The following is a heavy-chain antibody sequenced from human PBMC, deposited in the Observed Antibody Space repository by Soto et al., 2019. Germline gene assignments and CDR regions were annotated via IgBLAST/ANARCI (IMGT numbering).Heavy chain of an antibody. Sequence: ASVKVSCKASGYDFTAYDINWVRQASGQGLEWMGWMNPINGAAGSARRFQGRVSMTRNTATGTAYLELTNLRSDDTAVYFCGRRPSPRAPAGGTPYYYAMDVWGQGTTVTVSS. V-gene: IGHV1-8*02. CDR1: GYDFTAYD. CDR2: MNPINGAA. D-gene: IGHD6-13*01. CDR3: GRRPSPRAPAGGTPYYYAMDV. J-gene: IGHJ6*02.